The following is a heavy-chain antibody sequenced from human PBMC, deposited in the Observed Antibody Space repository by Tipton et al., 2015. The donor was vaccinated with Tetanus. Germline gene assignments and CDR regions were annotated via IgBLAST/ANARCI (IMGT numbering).Heavy chain of an antibody. CDR3: ARQCVVPAAENDYGDNAFDS. Sequence: TLSLTCTVSGGSISIYSYYWGWIRQPPGKGLEWIGSIYYSGNTYYNPALKSRVTISVDTSKNQFSLKLSSVTAADTAVYYCARQCVVPAAENDYGDNAFDSWGQGTLVTVSS. D-gene: IGHD2-2*01. J-gene: IGHJ4*02. CDR2: IYYSGNT. CDR1: GGSISIYSYY. V-gene: IGHV4-39*01.